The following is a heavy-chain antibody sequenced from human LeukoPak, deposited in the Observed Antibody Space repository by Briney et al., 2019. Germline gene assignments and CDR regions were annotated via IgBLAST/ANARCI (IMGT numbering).Heavy chain of an antibody. D-gene: IGHD3-10*01. V-gene: IGHV3-7*01. CDR3: ARASGPNYYGSGSWLFDP. J-gene: IGHJ5*02. Sequence: SGGSLRLSCAASGFTFSSYAMHWVRQAPGKGLEWVANIKQDGSEKYYVDSVKGRFTISRDNAKNSLYLQMNSLRAEDTAVYYCARASGPNYYGSGSWLFDPWGQGTLVTVSS. CDR1: GFTFSSYA. CDR2: IKQDGSEK.